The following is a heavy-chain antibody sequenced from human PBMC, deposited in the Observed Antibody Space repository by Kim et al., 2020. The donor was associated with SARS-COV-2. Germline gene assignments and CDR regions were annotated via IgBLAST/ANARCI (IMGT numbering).Heavy chain of an antibody. CDR3: ARGVGSGPRWWFDP. V-gene: IGHV4-34*01. J-gene: IGHJ5*02. CDR2: INHSGST. Sequence: SETLSLTCAVYGGSFSGYYWSWIRQPPGKGLEWIGEINHSGSTNYNPSLKSRVTISVDTSKNQFSLKLSSVTAADTAVYYCARGVGSGPRWWFDPWGQGTLVTVS. D-gene: IGHD3-10*01. CDR1: GGSFSGYY.